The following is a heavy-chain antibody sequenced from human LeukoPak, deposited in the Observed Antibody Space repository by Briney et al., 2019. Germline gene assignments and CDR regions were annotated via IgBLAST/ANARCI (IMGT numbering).Heavy chain of an antibody. J-gene: IGHJ5*02. D-gene: IGHD3-10*01. Sequence: PSETLSLTCAVYGGSFSGYYWSWIRQPPGKGLEWIGEINHSGSTNYNPSLKSRVTISVDMSKNQFSLKLSSVTAADTAVYYCARGRITMVRGVFNWFDPWGQGTLVTVSS. CDR2: INHSGST. V-gene: IGHV4-34*01. CDR1: GGSFSGYY. CDR3: ARGRITMVRGVFNWFDP.